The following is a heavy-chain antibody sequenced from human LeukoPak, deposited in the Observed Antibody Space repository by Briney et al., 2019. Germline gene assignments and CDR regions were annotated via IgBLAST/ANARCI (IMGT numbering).Heavy chain of an antibody. J-gene: IGHJ5*02. CDR3: ARDGIITIFGVVPGGFDP. V-gene: IGHV4-61*02. CDR1: GGSMTSGIYF. D-gene: IGHD3-3*01. Sequence: SQTLSLTCTVSGGSMTSGIYFWSWFRQPAGKRLEWIGRTFVSGNTNYNPSLKSRVTISVDTSKNQFSLKLSSVTAADTAVYYCARDGIITIFGVVPGGFDPWGQGTLVTVSS. CDR2: TFVSGNT.